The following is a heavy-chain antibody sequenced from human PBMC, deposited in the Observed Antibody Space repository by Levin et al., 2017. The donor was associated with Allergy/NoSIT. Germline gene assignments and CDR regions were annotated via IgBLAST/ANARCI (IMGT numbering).Heavy chain of an antibody. Sequence: GESLKISCAASGFTFSSYAMSWVRQAPGKGLEWVSAISGSGGSTYYADSVKGRFTISRDNSKNTLYLQMNSLRAEDTAVYYCAKEGEYSSSSEFDYWGQGTLVTVSS. CDR2: ISGSGGST. CDR3: AKEGEYSSSSEFDY. V-gene: IGHV3-23*01. J-gene: IGHJ4*02. D-gene: IGHD6-6*01. CDR1: GFTFSSYA.